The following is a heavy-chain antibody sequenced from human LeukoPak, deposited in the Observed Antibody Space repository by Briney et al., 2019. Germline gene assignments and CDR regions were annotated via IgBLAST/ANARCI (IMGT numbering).Heavy chain of an antibody. J-gene: IGHJ4*02. CDR2: IHLDGTTT. CDR1: GFTFSSYW. V-gene: IGHV3-74*01. CDR3: ARGRSPSDY. D-gene: IGHD1-26*01. Sequence: GGSLRLSCVASGFTFSSYWMHWVRQAPGKGLVWVSRIHLDGTTTTYADSVRGRFTISRDNAKDTLYLQMNSLTAEDTAVYYCARGRSPSDYWGQGTLVTVSS.